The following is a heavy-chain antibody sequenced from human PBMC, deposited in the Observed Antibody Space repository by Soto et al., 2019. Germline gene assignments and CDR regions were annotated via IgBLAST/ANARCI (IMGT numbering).Heavy chain of an antibody. Sequence: QVQLVQSGAEVKKPGSSVKVSCKASGGTFSSYAISWVRQAPGQGLEWMGGLIPIFGTANYAQKFQGRVTITADESTCTAYMELSSLRAEDTAVYYCARVGSIVGATSDDYWGQGTLGTVSS. J-gene: IGHJ4*02. CDR1: GGTFSSYA. CDR3: ARVGSIVGATSDDY. CDR2: LIPIFGTA. D-gene: IGHD1-26*01. V-gene: IGHV1-69*01.